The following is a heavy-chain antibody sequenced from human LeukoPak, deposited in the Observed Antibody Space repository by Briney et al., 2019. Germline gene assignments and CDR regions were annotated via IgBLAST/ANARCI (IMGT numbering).Heavy chain of an antibody. CDR2: ISYDGSNK. D-gene: IGHD2-21*02. Sequence: GGSLRLSCAASGFTFSSYAMHWVRQAPGKGLEWVAVISYDGSNKYYADSVKGRFTISRDNSKNTLYLQMNSLRAEDTAVYYCARGSRLRDCGGDCYTPYNWFDPWGQGTLVTVSS. CDR1: GFTFSSYA. J-gene: IGHJ5*02. V-gene: IGHV3-30*04. CDR3: ARGSRLRDCGGDCYTPYNWFDP.